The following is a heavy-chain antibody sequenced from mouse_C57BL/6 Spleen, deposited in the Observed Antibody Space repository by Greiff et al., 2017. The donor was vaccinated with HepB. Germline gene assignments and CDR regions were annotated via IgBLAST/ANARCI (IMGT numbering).Heavy chain of an antibody. V-gene: IGHV1-82*01. CDR3: ARRDYDDYFDY. Sequence: VKLQQSGPELVKPGASVKISCKASGYAFSSSWMNWVKQRPGKGLEWIGRIYPGDGDTNYNGKFKGKATLTADKSSSTAYMQLSSLTSEDSAVYFCARRDYDDYFDYWGQGTTLTVSS. D-gene: IGHD2-4*01. J-gene: IGHJ2*01. CDR2: IYPGDGDT. CDR1: GYAFSSSW.